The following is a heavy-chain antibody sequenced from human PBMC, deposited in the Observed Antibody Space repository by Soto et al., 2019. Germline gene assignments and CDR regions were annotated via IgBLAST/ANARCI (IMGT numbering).Heavy chain of an antibody. J-gene: IGHJ5*02. CDR1: GGSISSYY. D-gene: IGHD3-3*01. V-gene: IGHV4-59*01. CDR2: IYYSGST. CDR3: ARDRGRFLEWLWSWFDP. Sequence: SETLSLTCTVSGGSISSYYWSWIRQPPGKGLEWIGYIYYSGSTNYNPSLKSRVTISVDTSKNQFSLELSSVTAADTAVYYCARDRGRFLEWLWSWFDPWGQGTLVTVSS.